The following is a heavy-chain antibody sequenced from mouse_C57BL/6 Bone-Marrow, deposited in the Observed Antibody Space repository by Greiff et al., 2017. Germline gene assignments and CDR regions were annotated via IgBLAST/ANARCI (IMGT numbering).Heavy chain of an antibody. CDR3: ARCDYAMDY. J-gene: IGHJ4*01. CDR1: GYTFTSYW. V-gene: IGHV1-69*01. CDR2: IDPSDSYT. Sequence: QVQLQQPGAELVMPGASVKLSCKASGYTFTSYWMHWVKQRPGQGLEWIGEIDPSDSYTNYNQKFKGKSTLTVAKSSSTAYMQLSSLTSAYSAVYYCARCDYAMDYWGQGTSVTVSA.